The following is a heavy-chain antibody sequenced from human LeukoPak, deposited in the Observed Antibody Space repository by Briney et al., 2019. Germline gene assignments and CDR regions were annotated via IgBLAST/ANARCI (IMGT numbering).Heavy chain of an antibody. CDR2: ISGSGGST. J-gene: IGHJ3*02. CDR3: AKDRAIWGAVDI. D-gene: IGHD3-16*01. CDR1: GFTFSSYA. Sequence: GGSLRLSCAASGFTFSSYAMSWVRQAPGEGLEWVSAISGSGGSTYYADSVKGRFTISRDNSKNTLYLQMNSLRVEDTAVYYCAKDRAIWGAVDIWGQGTMVTVSS. V-gene: IGHV3-23*01.